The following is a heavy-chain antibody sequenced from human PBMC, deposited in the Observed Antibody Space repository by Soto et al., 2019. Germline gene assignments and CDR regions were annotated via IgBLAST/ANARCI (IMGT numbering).Heavy chain of an antibody. CDR3: ARHFTSYYGSGNYYYYGMDV. D-gene: IGHD3-10*01. CDR2: IDPSDSYT. J-gene: IGHJ6*02. V-gene: IGHV5-10-1*04. Sequence: GESLKISCKGSGYSFTSYWISWVSQMPGKGLEWVGRIDPSDSYTNYSPSFQGQVTISADKSISTAYLQWSSLKASDTAMYYCARHFTSYYGSGNYYYYGMDVWGQGTTVTVSS. CDR1: GYSFTSYW.